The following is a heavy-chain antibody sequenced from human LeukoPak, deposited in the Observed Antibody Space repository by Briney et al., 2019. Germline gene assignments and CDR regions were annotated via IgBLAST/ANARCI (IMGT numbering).Heavy chain of an antibody. Sequence: GGSLRLSCAASGFTFSSYSMNWVRQAPGKGLEWVSSISSSSSYIYYADSVKGRFTISRDNSKNTLYLQMNSLRAEDTAVYYCAKDGSGIVGGQGTLVTVSS. CDR1: GFTFSSYS. J-gene: IGHJ4*02. CDR3: AKDGSGIV. D-gene: IGHD3-10*01. V-gene: IGHV3-21*04. CDR2: ISSSSSYI.